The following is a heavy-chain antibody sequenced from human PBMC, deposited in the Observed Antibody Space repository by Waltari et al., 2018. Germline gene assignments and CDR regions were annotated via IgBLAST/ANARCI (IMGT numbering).Heavy chain of an antibody. CDR3: ASGNYYASGHFDY. V-gene: IGHV4-38-2*01. CDR2: IYQCGGT. J-gene: IGHJ4*02. CDR1: GYSISSGYY. Sequence: QVQLQESGPGLVKPSETLSSTCAVSGYSISSGYYWGWIRQPPRKGVQGMGSIYQCGGTYYNPALSSRVTLTVYTSKTQFSLKLSSVTAADTAVYFCASGNYYASGHFDYWGQGTLVTVSS. D-gene: IGHD3-10*01.